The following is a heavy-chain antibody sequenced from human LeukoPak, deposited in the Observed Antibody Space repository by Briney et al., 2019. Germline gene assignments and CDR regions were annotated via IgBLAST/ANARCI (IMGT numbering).Heavy chain of an antibody. CDR1: GGSISSSSYY. D-gene: IGHD6-19*01. J-gene: IGHJ4*02. CDR2: INHSGST. Sequence: SETLSLTSAVSGGSISSSSYYWSWIRQPPGKGLEWIGEINHSGSTNYNPSLKSRVTISVDTSKNQFSLKLSSVTAADTAVYYCARDSLAVAGPGVYWGQGTLVTVSS. V-gene: IGHV4-39*07. CDR3: ARDSLAVAGPGVY.